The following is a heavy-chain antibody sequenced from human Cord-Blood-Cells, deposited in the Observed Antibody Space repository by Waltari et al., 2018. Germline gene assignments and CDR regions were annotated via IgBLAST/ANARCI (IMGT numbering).Heavy chain of an antibody. CDR1: GLTFSSYW. CDR2: INSDGSST. Sequence: VQLVESGGGLVQPGGSLRLSCAAYGLTFSSYWRHWVRHALGKGLVWVSRINSDGSSTSYADSVKGRFTISRDNAKNMLYLQMNSLRAEDTAVYYCARDEDHSSSSYWYFDLWGRGTLVTVSS. D-gene: IGHD6-6*01. J-gene: IGHJ2*01. V-gene: IGHV3-74*01. CDR3: ARDEDHSSSSYWYFDL.